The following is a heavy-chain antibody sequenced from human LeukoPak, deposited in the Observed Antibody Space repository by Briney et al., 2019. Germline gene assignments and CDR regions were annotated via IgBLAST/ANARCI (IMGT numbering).Heavy chain of an antibody. CDR2: INHSGST. D-gene: IGHD6-13*01. J-gene: IGHJ5*02. CDR1: GFTFSNYA. CDR3: ARGLKMYSSSWYNWFDP. V-gene: IGHV4-34*01. Sequence: GSLRLSCAASGFTFSNYALSWIRQPPGKGLEWIGEINHSGSTNYNPSLKSRVTISVDTSKNQFSLKLSSVTAADTAVYYCARGLKMYSSSWYNWFDPWGQGTLVTVSS.